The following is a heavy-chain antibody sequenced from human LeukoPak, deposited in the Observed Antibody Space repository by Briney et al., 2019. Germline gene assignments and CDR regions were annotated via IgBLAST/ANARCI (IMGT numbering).Heavy chain of an antibody. J-gene: IGHJ3*02. D-gene: IGHD3-10*01. CDR1: GLTFSHSV. V-gene: IGHV3-30*02. CDR3: AKEDRGFGDGLDI. CDR2: VQGGEDNM. Sequence: PGGSPRLSCVVSGLTFSHSVFHWVRQAPGKGLEWVAFVQGGEDNMYYADPVKGRFITSRDNSKNTVSLLMNSLRTEDTAVYYCAKEDRGFGDGLDIRGRGTPVTVSS.